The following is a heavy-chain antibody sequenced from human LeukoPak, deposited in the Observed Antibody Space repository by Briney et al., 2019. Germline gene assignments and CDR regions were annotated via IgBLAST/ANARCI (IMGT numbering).Heavy chain of an antibody. J-gene: IGHJ3*02. Sequence: QPGGSLRLSCAASGFTFSGYAMHWVRQAPGKGLEWVTVTSYDGGNKYYADSVKGRFTTSRDNSKNTLYLQMNSLRPEDTAVYYCARTKIDAFDIWGQGTMVTVSS. CDR1: GFTFSGYA. CDR2: TSYDGGNK. V-gene: IGHV3-30-3*01. CDR3: ARTKIDAFDI.